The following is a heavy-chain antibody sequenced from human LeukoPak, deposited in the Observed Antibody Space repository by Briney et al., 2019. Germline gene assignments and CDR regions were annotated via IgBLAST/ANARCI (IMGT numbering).Heavy chain of an antibody. CDR2: IYTGGGT. CDR3: ARGQAYCGADCYSD. CDR1: GFSISHYY. J-gene: IGHJ4*02. D-gene: IGHD2-21*02. Sequence: GGSLRLSCAASGFSISHYYMTWVRQTPGEGLDWVSVIYTGGGTNYGDSVKGRFTISRDNSKNTLYLQMNSLRADDTAIYYCARGQAYCGADCYSDWGQGTLVTVSS. V-gene: IGHV3-66*01.